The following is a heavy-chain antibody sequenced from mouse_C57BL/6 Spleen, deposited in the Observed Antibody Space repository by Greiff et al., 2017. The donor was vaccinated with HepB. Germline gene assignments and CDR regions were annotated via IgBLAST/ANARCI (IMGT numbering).Heavy chain of an antibody. V-gene: IGHV1-55*01. J-gene: IGHJ2*01. D-gene: IGHD1-1*01. Sequence: QVQLQQSGAELVKPGASVKMSCKASGYTFTSYWITWVKQRPGQGLEWIGDIYPGSGSTNYNEKFKSKATLTVDTSSSTAYMQLSSLTSEDSAVYYCARGGYYGSSTYFDYWGQGTTLTVSS. CDR2: IYPGSGST. CDR1: GYTFTSYW. CDR3: ARGGYYGSSTYFDY.